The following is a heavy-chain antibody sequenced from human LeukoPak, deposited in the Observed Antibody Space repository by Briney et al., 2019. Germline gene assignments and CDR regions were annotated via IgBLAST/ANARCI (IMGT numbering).Heavy chain of an antibody. V-gene: IGHV1-58*02. D-gene: IGHD6-13*01. J-gene: IGHJ4*02. CDR3: AVTPSYSSSWYVGY. Sequence: SVKVSCKASGFTFTSSAMQWVRQARGQRLEWIGWIVVGSGNTNYAQKFQERVTITRDMSTSTAYMELSSLRSEDTAVYYCAVTPSYSSSWYVGYWGQGTLVTVSS. CDR2: IVVGSGNT. CDR1: GFTFTSSA.